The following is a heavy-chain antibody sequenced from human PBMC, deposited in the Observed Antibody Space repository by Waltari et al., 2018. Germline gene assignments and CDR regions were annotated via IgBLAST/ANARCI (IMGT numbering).Heavy chain of an antibody. J-gene: IGHJ4*02. CDR3: ARVRYSSSSIDF. D-gene: IGHD6-6*01. CDR2: FYYTGIT. CDR1: GGSISNRNPS. Sequence: QLQLQESGPGLVKPSETLSLTCTTSGGSISNRNPSWGWIRQPPGKGLEWIGSFYYTGITYYHPSLKSRVTVSVDTSKNQFSLKVTSVTAADTAVYYCARVRYSSSSIDFWGQGTLVTVSS. V-gene: IGHV4-39*01.